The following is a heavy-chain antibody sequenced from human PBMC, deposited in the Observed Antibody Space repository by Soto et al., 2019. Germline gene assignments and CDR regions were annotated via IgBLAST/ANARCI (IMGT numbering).Heavy chain of an antibody. CDR3: ARDRGYYDSSGYYYYYYYYMDV. Sequence: QSQTLSLTCAISGDSVSSNSAAWNWIRQSPSRGLEWLGRTYYRSKWYNDYAVSVKSRITINPDTSKNQFSLQLNSVTPEDTAVYYCARDRGYYDSSGYYYYYYYYMDVWGKGTTVTVSS. D-gene: IGHD3-22*01. CDR2: TYYRSKWYN. CDR1: GDSVSSNSAA. J-gene: IGHJ6*03. V-gene: IGHV6-1*01.